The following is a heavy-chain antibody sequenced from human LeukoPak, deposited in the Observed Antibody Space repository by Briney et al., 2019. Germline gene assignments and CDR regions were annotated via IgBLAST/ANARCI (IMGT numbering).Heavy chain of an antibody. V-gene: IGHV4-59*01. Sequence: SETLSLTCTVSGGSISSYYWSWIRQPPGKGLEWIGYIYYSGSTNYNPSLKSRVTISVDTSKNQFSLKLSSVTAADTTVYYCARVGDGYNMGAFDIWGQGTMVTVSS. CDR1: GGSISSYY. D-gene: IGHD5-24*01. J-gene: IGHJ3*02. CDR2: IYYSGST. CDR3: ARVGDGYNMGAFDI.